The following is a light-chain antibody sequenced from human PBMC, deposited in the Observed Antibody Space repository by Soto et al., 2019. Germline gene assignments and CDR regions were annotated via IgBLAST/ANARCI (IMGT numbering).Light chain of an antibody. J-gene: IGKJ1*01. CDR2: GAS. CDR1: QSIGFS. V-gene: IGKV1-27*01. Sequence: DVQMTQSPSSLSATIGDRVTISCRASQSIGFSLTWYQQKSGKVPELLIYGASTLQSGVPSRFSGSGTGTDFTLTISSLQPEDVATYYCQKYDTAPHTFGQGTKVEI. CDR3: QKYDTAPHT.